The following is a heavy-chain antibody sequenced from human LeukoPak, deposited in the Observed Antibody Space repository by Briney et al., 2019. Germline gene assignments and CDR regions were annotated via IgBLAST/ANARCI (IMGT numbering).Heavy chain of an antibody. Sequence: GGSLRLSCAASGFTLSDSIIHWVRQASGKGLEWVGLIRSKTNNYATAYAASVNGRFTISRDDSKNTAYLQMNTLKTEDTAVYYCTRQDCSGGPCSFVDYWGQGTLVTVSS. CDR2: IRSKTNNYAT. CDR3: TRQDCSGGPCSFVDY. CDR1: GFTLSDSI. J-gene: IGHJ4*02. D-gene: IGHD2-15*01. V-gene: IGHV3-73*01.